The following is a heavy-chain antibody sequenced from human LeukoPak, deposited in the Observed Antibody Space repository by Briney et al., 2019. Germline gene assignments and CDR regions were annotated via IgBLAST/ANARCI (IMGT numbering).Heavy chain of an antibody. V-gene: IGHV1-18*01. CDR3: ARGFLEWLFHDY. D-gene: IGHD3-3*01. CDR2: ISSYNGDT. CDR1: GYTFTTYG. J-gene: IGHJ4*02. Sequence: ASVKVSCKASGYTFTTYGISWVRQAPGQGLEWMGWISSYNGDTNYAQKIQGKVTMTTDTSTSTAYMEPRSLRSDDTAVYYCARGFLEWLFHDYWGQGTLVTVSS.